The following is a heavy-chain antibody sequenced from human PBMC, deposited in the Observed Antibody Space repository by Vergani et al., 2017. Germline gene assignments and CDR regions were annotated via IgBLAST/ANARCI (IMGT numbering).Heavy chain of an antibody. CDR3: ARDLQYCXSTSCYWFNYGMDV. D-gene: IGHD2-2*01. CDR2: ISSSGSTI. J-gene: IGHJ6*02. V-gene: IGHV3-11*04. CDR1: GFTFSDYY. Sequence: QVQLVESGGGLVKPGGSLRLSCAASGFTFSDYYMSWIRQAPGKGLEWCSYISSSGSTIYYADSVKGRFTISRDNAKNSLYLQMNSLRAEDTAVYYCARDLQYCXSTSCYWFNYGMDVWGQGTTVTVSS.